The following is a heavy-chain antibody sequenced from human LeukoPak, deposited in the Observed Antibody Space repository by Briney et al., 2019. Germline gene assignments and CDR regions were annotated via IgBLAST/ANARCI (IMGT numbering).Heavy chain of an antibody. CDR2: MYYSGNT. J-gene: IGHJ3*02. V-gene: IGHV4-59*08. D-gene: IGHD1-26*01. CDR1: GGSISSYY. Sequence: SETLSLTCNVSGGSISSYYWSWIRQPPGKGLEWIAYMYYSGNTNYNPSLKSRVTTSVDTSKNQFSLELSSVTAADTAVYYCARHTLVGARNAFDIWGQGTMVTVSS. CDR3: ARHTLVGARNAFDI.